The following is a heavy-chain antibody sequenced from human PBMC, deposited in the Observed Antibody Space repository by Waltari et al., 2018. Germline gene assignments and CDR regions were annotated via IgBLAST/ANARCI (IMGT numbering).Heavy chain of an antibody. CDR3: ARLPTYYSGSGSYYPGYFDY. J-gene: IGHJ4*02. CDR2: IYYSGST. V-gene: IGHV4-39*01. Sequence: QLQLQESGPGLVKPSETLSLTCTVSGGSISSNSYYWGWIRQPPGKGLEWIGSIYYSGSTFYNPSLKSRVTISVDMSENQFSRKLSSVTAADTAVYYCARLPTYYSGSGSYYPGYFDYWGQGTLVTVSS. CDR1: GGSISSNSYY. D-gene: IGHD3-10*01.